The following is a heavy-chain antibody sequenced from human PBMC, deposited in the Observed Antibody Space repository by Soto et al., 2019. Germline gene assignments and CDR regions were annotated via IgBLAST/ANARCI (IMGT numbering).Heavy chain of an antibody. Sequence: SVKVSCKASGGTFSSYAISWVRQAPGQGLEWMGGIIPIFGTANYAQKFQGRVTITADESTSTAYMELSSLRSEDTAVYYCASLRGAAVAGYSSGWFYFDYWGQGTLVTVS. CDR2: IIPIFGTA. CDR3: ASLRGAAVAGYSSGWFYFDY. J-gene: IGHJ4*02. D-gene: IGHD6-19*01. V-gene: IGHV1-69*13. CDR1: GGTFSSYA.